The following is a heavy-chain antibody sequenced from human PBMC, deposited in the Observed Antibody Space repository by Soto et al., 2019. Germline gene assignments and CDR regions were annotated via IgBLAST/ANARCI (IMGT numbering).Heavy chain of an antibody. CDR2: INSDGSIT. CDR1: GFTFSSYW. CDR3: ARDRASLAPTDAFDI. J-gene: IGHJ3*02. Sequence: GRSLRLSCAASGFTFSSYWMHWVRQAPGKGLVWVSRINSDGSITSYADSVKGRFTISRDNAKNTLYLQMNSLRAEDTAVYYCARDRASLAPTDAFDIWGQGTMAT. V-gene: IGHV3-74*01. D-gene: IGHD5-12*01.